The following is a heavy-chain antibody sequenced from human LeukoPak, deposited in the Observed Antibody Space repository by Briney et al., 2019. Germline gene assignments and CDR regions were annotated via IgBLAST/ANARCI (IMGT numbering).Heavy chain of an antibody. CDR3: ARGGNWFDP. Sequence: GGSLRLSCAASGFKFSDSYMSWIRQAPGKGLEWISYIGPTSTKNSYADSVEGRFTISRDNDRNSLYLQMDSLEDGDTAIYYCARGGNWFDPWGQGTLVTVPS. D-gene: IGHD3-16*01. J-gene: IGHJ5*02. CDR1: GFKFSDSY. CDR2: IGPTSTKN. V-gene: IGHV3-11*04.